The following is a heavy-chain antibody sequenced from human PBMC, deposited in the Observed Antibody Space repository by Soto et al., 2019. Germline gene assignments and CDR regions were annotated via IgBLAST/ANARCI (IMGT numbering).Heavy chain of an antibody. CDR1: GGSISSSSYY. CDR3: ARDVGCSGGSCYSSFDY. CDR2: IYYSGST. V-gene: IGHV4-39*02. D-gene: IGHD2-15*01. Sequence: TSETLSLTCTVSGGSISSSSYYWGWIRQPPGKGLEWIGSIYYSGSTYYNPSLKSRVTISVDTSKNQFSLKLSSVTAADTAVYYCARDVGCSGGSCYSSFDYWGQGTLVTVSS. J-gene: IGHJ4*02.